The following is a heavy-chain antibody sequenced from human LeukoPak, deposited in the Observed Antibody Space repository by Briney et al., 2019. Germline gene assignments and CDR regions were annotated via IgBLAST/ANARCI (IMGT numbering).Heavy chain of an antibody. V-gene: IGHV3-7*01. D-gene: IGHD3-3*01. Sequence: PGGSLRLSCATSGFTFTSYWMSWVRQAPGKGPEWVANIKNDGSETYYLDSVKGRFTISRDDAKNSVHLQMNSLSAEDTAVYYCAKDLTYYDVWRGCSNFFEYWGQGTLVTVSS. CDR3: AKDLTYYDVWRGCSNFFEY. CDR2: IKNDGSET. J-gene: IGHJ4*02. CDR1: GFTFTSYW.